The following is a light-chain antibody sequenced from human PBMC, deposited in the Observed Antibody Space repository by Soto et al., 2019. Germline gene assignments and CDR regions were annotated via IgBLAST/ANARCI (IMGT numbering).Light chain of an antibody. J-gene: IGKJ1*01. CDR1: QGISNY. CDR3: QQSYSTPQT. CDR2: AAS. Sequence: DIQMTXSXSPLSTSGRHRVTITCRASQGISNYLAWYQQKPGKVPKLLIYAASTLQSGVPSRFSGSGSGTDFTLTISSLQPEDFATYYSQQSYSTPQTFGQGTKVDIK. V-gene: IGKV1-39*01.